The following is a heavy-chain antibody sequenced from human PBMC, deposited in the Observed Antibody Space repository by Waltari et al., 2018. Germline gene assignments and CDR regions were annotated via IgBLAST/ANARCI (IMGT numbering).Heavy chain of an antibody. CDR1: GFTFSSYG. J-gene: IGHJ4*02. CDR3: AKIGGGSGGYYFDY. V-gene: IGHV3-30*18. D-gene: IGHD1-26*01. CDR2: IWDDGSNK. Sequence: QVQLVESGGGVVQPGRSLRLSCPASGFTFSSYGMHWFRQAPGKGLEWVVVIWDDGSNKYYADSVKGRFTISRDNSKNTLYLQMNSLRAEDTAMYYCAKIGGGSGGYYFDYWGQGTLVTVSS.